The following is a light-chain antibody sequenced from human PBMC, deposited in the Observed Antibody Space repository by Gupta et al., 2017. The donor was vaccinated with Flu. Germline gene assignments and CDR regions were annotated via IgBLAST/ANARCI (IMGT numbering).Light chain of an antibody. Sequence: DIQMTQSPSTLSASVGDRVTITCRASQSFSSWLAWYQQKPGKAPKLLIYKASNLESGVPSRFSGSGSGTEFTLTITSLQPDDFATYYCQQEDNFPITFGGGTKVEIK. CDR1: QSFSSW. V-gene: IGKV1-5*03. CDR3: QQEDNFPIT. CDR2: KAS. J-gene: IGKJ4*01.